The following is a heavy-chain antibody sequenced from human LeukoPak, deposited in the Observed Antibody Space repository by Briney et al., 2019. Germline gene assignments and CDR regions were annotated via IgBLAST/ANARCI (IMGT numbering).Heavy chain of an antibody. D-gene: IGHD1-1*01. CDR3: AREDNWNDGPPIIDC. Sequence: SQTLSLTCAISGDSVSSNSAAWNWIRQSPSRGLEWLGRTYYRSKWYNDYVVSVKSRITINPDTTKNQFSLQLNSVTPEDTAVYYCAREDNWNDGPPIIDCWGQGTLVTVSS. J-gene: IGHJ4*02. CDR1: GDSVSSNSAA. V-gene: IGHV6-1*01. CDR2: TYYRSKWYN.